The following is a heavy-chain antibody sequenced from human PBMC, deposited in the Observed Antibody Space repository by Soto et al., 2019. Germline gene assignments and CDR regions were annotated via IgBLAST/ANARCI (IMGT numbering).Heavy chain of an antibody. CDR1: GFSLSTSGVG. V-gene: IGHV2-5*02. CDR3: AHTGYCSGGSCYSEDAFDF. Sequence: QITLKESGPTLVKPTQTLMLTCTFSGFSLSTSGVGVGWIRQPPGKALEWLALIYWDDDKRCSPSLESRLTITKDTSKIQVVLTMTNVDPVDTATYYCAHTGYCSGGSCYSEDAFDFWGQGTTVTVSS. D-gene: IGHD2-15*01. J-gene: IGHJ3*01. CDR2: IYWDDDK.